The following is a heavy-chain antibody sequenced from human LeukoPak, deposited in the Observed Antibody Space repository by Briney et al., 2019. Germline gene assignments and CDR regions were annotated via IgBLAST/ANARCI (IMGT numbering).Heavy chain of an antibody. J-gene: IGHJ4*02. CDR2: ISAYNGNT. D-gene: IGHD6-19*01. V-gene: IGHV1-18*01. Sequence: ASVKVSCKASGYTFTSYGISWLRQAPGQGLEWMGWISAYNGNTNYAQKLQGRVTMTTDTSTSTAYTELRSLRSDDTAVYYCARDKAVAGTIGYWGQGTLVTVSS. CDR3: ARDKAVAGTIGY. CDR1: GYTFTSYG.